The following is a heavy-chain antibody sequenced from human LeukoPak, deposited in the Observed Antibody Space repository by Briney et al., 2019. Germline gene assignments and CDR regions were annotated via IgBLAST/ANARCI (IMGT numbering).Heavy chain of an antibody. J-gene: IGHJ4*02. D-gene: IGHD3-9*01. CDR1: SGSISSSSYH. CDR3: ARRGTGYYLVDY. Sequence: PSETLSLTCTVSSGSISSSSYHWGWIRQPPGKGLEWIGSISYSGSPYYNPSLKSRLTISVDTSKNQFSLKLTSVTAADTAVYYCARRGTGYYLVDYWGQGTLVTVSS. V-gene: IGHV4-39*01. CDR2: ISYSGSP.